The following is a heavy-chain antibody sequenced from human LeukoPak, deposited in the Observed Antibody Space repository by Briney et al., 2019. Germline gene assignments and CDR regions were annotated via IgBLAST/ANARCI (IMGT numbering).Heavy chain of an antibody. CDR1: GFSVSSSGLA. Sequence: ESGPTVVKPTETLTLTCTCSGFSVSSSGLAVGWIRRPPGKALEWLGHIYWNDDDRYSTSLKSRLTITRDTSENQVVLTMTNMDPVDTATYYCAHLTTSAFYYDFWGQGALVTVSS. V-gene: IGHV2-5*01. J-gene: IGHJ4*02. CDR3: AHLTTSAFYYDF. D-gene: IGHD1-1*01. CDR2: IYWNDDD.